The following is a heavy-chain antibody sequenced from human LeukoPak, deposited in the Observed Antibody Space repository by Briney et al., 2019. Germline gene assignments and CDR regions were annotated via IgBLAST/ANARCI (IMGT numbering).Heavy chain of an antibody. V-gene: IGHV4-34*01. Sequence: SSETLSLTCAVYGGSFSGYYWSWIRQAPGKGLEWIGEINQSGITNYNPSLKSRVTISRDTSKNQFSLHLNSVTTADTAVYYCARSWGEMATIFHYWGQGTLVTVSS. D-gene: IGHD5-24*01. CDR2: INQSGIT. J-gene: IGHJ4*02. CDR3: ARSWGEMATIFHY. CDR1: GGSFSGYY.